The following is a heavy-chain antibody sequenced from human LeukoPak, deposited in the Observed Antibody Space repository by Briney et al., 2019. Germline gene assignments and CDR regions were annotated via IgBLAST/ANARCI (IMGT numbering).Heavy chain of an antibody. J-gene: IGHJ4*02. V-gene: IGHV3-7*01. CDR1: GFTFSGHW. CDR3: TRDRSRAVDD. Sequence: GGSLRLSCAASGFTFSGHWMSWVRQARGKGLEWVVNINQGGSDKYYVDSVKGRFTISRDNANNLLYLQMNSLRGEDTAVYYCTRDRSRAVDDWGQGTLVTVSS. D-gene: IGHD6-25*01. CDR2: INQGGSDK.